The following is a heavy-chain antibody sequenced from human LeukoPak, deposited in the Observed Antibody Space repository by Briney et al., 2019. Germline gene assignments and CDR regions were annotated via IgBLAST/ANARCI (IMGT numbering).Heavy chain of an antibody. D-gene: IGHD3-9*01. Sequence: SETLSLTCTVSGGSISSHYWSWIRQPPGKGLEWIGYIYYSGSTNYNPSLKSRVTISVDTSKNQFSLKLSSVTAADTAVYYCARVSYYDILTGYRDGYFDYWGQGTLVTVSS. V-gene: IGHV4-59*11. J-gene: IGHJ4*02. CDR2: IYYSGST. CDR3: ARVSYYDILTGYRDGYFDY. CDR1: GGSISSHY.